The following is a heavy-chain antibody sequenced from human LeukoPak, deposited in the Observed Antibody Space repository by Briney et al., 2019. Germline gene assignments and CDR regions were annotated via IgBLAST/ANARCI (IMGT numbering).Heavy chain of an antibody. D-gene: IGHD3-3*01. J-gene: IGHJ3*01. Sequence: GGSLRLSCAASGFTFSNFAMSWVRQPPGKGLQWVSSISASRGNTYYADSVKGRFTISRDNSNNLLHLQMNSLRAEDSALYYCAKDLGNTVFGVVIPLRGAFDVWGQGTMVTVS. CDR1: GFTFSNFA. CDR2: ISASRGNT. V-gene: IGHV3-23*01. CDR3: AKDLGNTVFGVVIPLRGAFDV.